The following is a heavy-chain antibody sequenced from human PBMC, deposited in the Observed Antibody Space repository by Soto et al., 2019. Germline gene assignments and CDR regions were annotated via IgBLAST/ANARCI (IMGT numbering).Heavy chain of an antibody. D-gene: IGHD3-3*01. V-gene: IGHV3-23*01. J-gene: IGHJ3*02. Sequence: GGSLRLSCAASGFSFGSYAMTWVRQAPGRGLEWVSSISGRGSTTYYADSVQGRFTISRDNSKNTLYLQMESLRSEDTAIYFCAKFFADIWRGYALTTNDAFEIWGHGTMVTV. CDR1: GFSFGSYA. CDR3: AKFFADIWRGYALTTNDAFEI. CDR2: ISGRGSTT.